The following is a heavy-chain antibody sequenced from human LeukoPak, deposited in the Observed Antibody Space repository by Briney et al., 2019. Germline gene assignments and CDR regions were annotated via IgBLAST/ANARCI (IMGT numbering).Heavy chain of an antibody. CDR2: IKPDGSQE. V-gene: IGHV3-7*01. CDR1: GFTFSRYW. CDR3: VRVGFSDEGFDH. D-gene: IGHD2-21*01. Sequence: PGGSLRLSYAGSGFTFSRYWMTWVRQAPGKGLEWMANIKPDGSQENYVDSAKGRFTISRDNAKESLFLQMNSLRDEDTAVYYCVRVGFSDEGFDHWGQGTLVTVSS. J-gene: IGHJ4*02.